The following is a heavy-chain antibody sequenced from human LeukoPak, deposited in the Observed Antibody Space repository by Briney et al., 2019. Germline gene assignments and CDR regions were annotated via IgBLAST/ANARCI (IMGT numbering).Heavy chain of an antibody. Sequence: PGGSLRLSCAASEFSVGSNYMTWVRQAPGKGLEWVSLIYSGGSTYYADSVKGRFTISRDNSKNTLFLQMHSLRAEDTAVYYCAKGSVPIISSSYFDYWGQGTLVTVSS. CDR1: EFSVGSNY. CDR2: IYSGGST. V-gene: IGHV3-53*01. J-gene: IGHJ4*02. D-gene: IGHD6-13*01. CDR3: AKGSVPIISSSYFDY.